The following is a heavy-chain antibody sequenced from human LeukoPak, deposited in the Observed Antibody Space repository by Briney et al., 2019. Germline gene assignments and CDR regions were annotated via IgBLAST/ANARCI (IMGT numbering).Heavy chain of an antibody. CDR3: ARDCSGGSCYSEY. J-gene: IGHJ4*02. Sequence: PGGSLRLSCAASGFTFSSYSMNWVRQAPGKGLEWVSSISSSGSYIYYADSVKGRFTISRDNAKNSLYLQMNSLRAEDTAVYYCARDCSGGSCYSEYWGQGTLVTVSS. CDR1: GFTFSSYS. V-gene: IGHV3-21*01. CDR2: ISSSGSYI. D-gene: IGHD2-15*01.